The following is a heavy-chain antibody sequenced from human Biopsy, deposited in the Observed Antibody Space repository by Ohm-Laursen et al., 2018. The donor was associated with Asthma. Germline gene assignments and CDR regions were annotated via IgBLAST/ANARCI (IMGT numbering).Heavy chain of an antibody. Sequence: ASVKVSCKSLGGTFNTYVIGWVRQAPGQGLEWMGGINSDFGTTNYPQKFQDRVTITADDSMNTVYMELSSLRSEDTAVYYCARKAGSCISRTCYSLDFWGQGTLVTVSS. CDR1: GGTFNTYV. CDR2: INSDFGTT. J-gene: IGHJ4*02. D-gene: IGHD2-2*01. CDR3: ARKAGSCISRTCYSLDF. V-gene: IGHV1-69*13.